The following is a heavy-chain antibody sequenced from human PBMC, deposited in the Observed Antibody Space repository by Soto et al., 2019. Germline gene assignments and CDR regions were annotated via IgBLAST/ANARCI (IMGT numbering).Heavy chain of an antibody. CDR1: GGSFSGYY. CDR3: SGAESPDTAYFSLY. J-gene: IGHJ4*02. V-gene: IGHV4-34*01. Sequence: SETLSLTCAVYGGSFSGYYWSWIRQPPGKGLEWIGEINHSGSTNYNPSLKSRVTISVDTSKNQFSLKLSSVTAADTAVYYCSGAESPDTAYFSLYWGQGTPVTVSS. D-gene: IGHD1-26*01. CDR2: INHSGST.